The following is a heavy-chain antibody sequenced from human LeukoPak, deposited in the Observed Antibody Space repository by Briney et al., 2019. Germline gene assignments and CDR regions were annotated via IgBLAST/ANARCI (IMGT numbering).Heavy chain of an antibody. V-gene: IGHV1-8*01. J-gene: IGHJ6*02. CDR1: GYTFTSYA. D-gene: IGHD2-2*01. CDR3: ARGAYCSSTSCGYYYYYYGMDV. Sequence: ASVKVSCKASGYTFTSYAINWVRQATGQGLEWMGWMNPNSGNTGYAQKFQGRVTMTRNTSISTAYMELSSLRSEDTAVYYCARGAYCSSTSCGYYYYYYGMDVWGQGTTVTVSS. CDR2: MNPNSGNT.